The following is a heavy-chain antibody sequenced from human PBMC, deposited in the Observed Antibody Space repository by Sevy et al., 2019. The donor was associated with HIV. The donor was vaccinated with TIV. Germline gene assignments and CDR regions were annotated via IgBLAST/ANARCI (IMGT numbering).Heavy chain of an antibody. CDR2: LSFGCGKI. J-gene: IGHJ4*02. CDR3: AREGCTRPHDY. D-gene: IGHD2-8*01. Sequence: GGYLRLSCAASGFAFYDYSMSWIRQAPGKGLEWVATLSFGCGKINYADSVKGRFTISRDNSKNSFYLQMDNLRVEDTALHYCAREGCTRPHDYWGQGTRVLVSS. CDR1: GFAFYDYS. V-gene: IGHV3-23*01.